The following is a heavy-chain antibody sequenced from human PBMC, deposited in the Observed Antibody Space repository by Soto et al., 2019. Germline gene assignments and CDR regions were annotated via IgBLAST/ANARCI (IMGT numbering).Heavy chain of an antibody. J-gene: IGHJ6*02. D-gene: IGHD4-4*01. CDR3: ARDTPTFYYYGMDA. CDR1: GFTFSSYS. CDR2: ISSGSDYI. V-gene: IGHV3-21*01. Sequence: GGSLRLSCAASGFTFSSYSMNWVRQAPGKGLEWVSAISSGSDYIYYADSVKGRFTISRDNAKNSVYLEMSSLRDEDSAVYYCARDTPTFYYYGMDAWGQGTTVTVSS.